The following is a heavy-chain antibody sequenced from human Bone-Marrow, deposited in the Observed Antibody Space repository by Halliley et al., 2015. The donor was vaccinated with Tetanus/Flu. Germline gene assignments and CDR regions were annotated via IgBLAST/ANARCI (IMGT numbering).Heavy chain of an antibody. CDR3: AKRALQLVGAHWCDS. J-gene: IGHJ5*01. V-gene: IGHV3-30*18. CDR2: ISYDGNNP. D-gene: IGHD1-26*01. Sequence: VALISYDGNNPYYADSVKGRFTVTRDNSKNTLFLQMNSLRVEDTAVYYCAKRALQLVGAHWCDSWGQGTLVTVSS.